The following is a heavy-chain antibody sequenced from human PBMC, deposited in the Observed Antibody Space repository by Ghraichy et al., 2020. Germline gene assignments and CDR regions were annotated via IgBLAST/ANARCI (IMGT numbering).Heavy chain of an antibody. CDR3: ARSAPVKYCSSTSCPYYYGMDV. CDR1: GGSISSYY. Sequence: SETLSLTCTVSGGSISSYYWSWIRQPPGKGLEWIGYIYYSGGTNYNPSLKSRVTISVDTSKNQFSLKLSSVTAADTAVYYCARSAPVKYCSSTSCPYYYGMDVWGQGTTVTVSS. CDR2: IYYSGGT. D-gene: IGHD2-2*01. J-gene: IGHJ6*02. V-gene: IGHV4-59*01.